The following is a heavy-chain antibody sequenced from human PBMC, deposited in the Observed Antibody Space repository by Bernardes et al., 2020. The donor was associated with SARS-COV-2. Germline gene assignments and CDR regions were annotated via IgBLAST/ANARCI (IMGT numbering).Heavy chain of an antibody. V-gene: IGHV3-23*01. CDR3: AKNFDGFTVFEI. Sequence: GGSLRLSCAASGFSFSSYGMSWVRQASGRGLEWVSCISSSDGSTYYRDSVKGRFTVSRDNSKSVLYLQMNSLRAEDAAVYYCAKNFDGFTVFEIWGQGALVTVSS. CDR1: GFSFSSYG. CDR2: ISSSDGST. J-gene: IGHJ4*02. D-gene: IGHD2-8*01.